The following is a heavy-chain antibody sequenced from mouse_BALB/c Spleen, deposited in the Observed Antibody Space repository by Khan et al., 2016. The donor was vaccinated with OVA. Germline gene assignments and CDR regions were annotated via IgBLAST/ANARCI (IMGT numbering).Heavy chain of an antibody. J-gene: IGHJ3*01. CDR2: IWSGGIT. CDR1: GFSLTTYG. D-gene: IGHD2-4*01. CDR3: ARNYDYDEGLAY. Sequence: QVQLKESGPGLVQPSQSLSITCTVSGFSLTTYGVHWVRQSPGKGLEWLGVIWSGGITDYNAPFISRLSISNDNSKSQVFFKMNSLQANDTAIYYCARNYDYDEGLAYWGQGTLVTVSA. V-gene: IGHV2-2*02.